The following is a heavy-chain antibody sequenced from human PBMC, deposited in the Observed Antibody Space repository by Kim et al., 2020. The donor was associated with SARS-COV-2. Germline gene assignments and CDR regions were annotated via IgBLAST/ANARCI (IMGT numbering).Heavy chain of an antibody. CDR3: AKDVGPYCGGDCYVAY. V-gene: IGHV3-30*18. Sequence: GGSLRLSCAASGFTFSSYGMHWVRQAPGKGLEWVAVISYDGSNKYYADSVKGRFTISRDNSKNTLYLQMNSLRAEDTAVYYCAKDVGPYCGGDCYVAYWG. D-gene: IGHD2-21*01. J-gene: IGHJ4*01. CDR2: ISYDGSNK. CDR1: GFTFSSYG.